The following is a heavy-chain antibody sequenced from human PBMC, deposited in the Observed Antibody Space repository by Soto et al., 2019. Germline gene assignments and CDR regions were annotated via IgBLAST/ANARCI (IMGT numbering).Heavy chain of an antibody. CDR1: GGSFSGYY. D-gene: IGHD5-12*01. J-gene: IGHJ4*02. Sequence: QVQLQQWGAGLLKPSETLSLTCAVYGGSFSGYYWSWIRQPPGKGLEWIGEINHSGSTNYNPSLKSRFTISVDTSKNQFSLKLSSVTAADTAVYYCARVGGYSGYRGYGAQTIDYWGQGTLVTVSS. V-gene: IGHV4-34*01. CDR3: ARVGGYSGYRGYGAQTIDY. CDR2: INHSGST.